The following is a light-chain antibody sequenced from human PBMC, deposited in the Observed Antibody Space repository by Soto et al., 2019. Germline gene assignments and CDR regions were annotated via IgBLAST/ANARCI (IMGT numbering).Light chain of an antibody. CDR2: AAS. J-gene: IGKJ1*01. Sequence: NHMTHSRVALSSSLGYTATMTCRSSQVITNDLGWYQQKPGKAPKRLIYAASTLQSGVPSRFSGSGSGTEFTLTISSLQPEDFATYDCLQHNNYPWTFGQGTKVDI. CDR3: LQHNNYPWT. CDR1: QVITND. V-gene: IGKV1-17*01.